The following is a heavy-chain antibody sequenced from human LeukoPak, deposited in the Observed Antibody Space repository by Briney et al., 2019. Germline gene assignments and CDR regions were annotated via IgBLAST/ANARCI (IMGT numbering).Heavy chain of an antibody. CDR1: GFTFSSYS. V-gene: IGHV3-48*01. D-gene: IGHD1-26*01. J-gene: IGHJ4*02. Sequence: PGGSLRLSCAASGFTFSSYSMNWVRQAPGKGLEWVSYISSSSSTIYYADSVKGRFTISRDNAKNSLYLQMNSLRAEDTAVYYCARAEGIVGATDLGYWGQGTLVTVSS. CDR3: ARAEGIVGATDLGY. CDR2: ISSSSSTI.